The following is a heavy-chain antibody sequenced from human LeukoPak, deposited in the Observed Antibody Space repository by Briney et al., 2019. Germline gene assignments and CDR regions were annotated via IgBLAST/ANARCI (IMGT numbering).Heavy chain of an antibody. Sequence: ASVKVSCKVSGYTLTELSMHWVRQAPGKGLEWMGGFDPEDGETIYAQKFQGRVTMTEDTSTDTAYMELSSLRSEDTAVYYCATATSDSSGYYFDYWGQGTLVTVSS. CDR2: FDPEDGET. D-gene: IGHD3-22*01. V-gene: IGHV1-24*01. CDR1: GYTLTELS. CDR3: ATATSDSSGYYFDY. J-gene: IGHJ4*02.